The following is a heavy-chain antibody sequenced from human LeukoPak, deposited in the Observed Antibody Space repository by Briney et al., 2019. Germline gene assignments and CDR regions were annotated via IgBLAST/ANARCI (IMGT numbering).Heavy chain of an antibody. CDR2: MNPNSGNT. CDR3: ARGAGYYYDSSGLL. Sequence: SVKVSCKATGYTFTSYDINWVRQATGQGLEWMGWMNPNSGNTGYAQKFQGRVTMTRNTSISTAYMELSSPRSEDTAVYYCARGAGYYYDSSGLLWGQGTLVTVSS. V-gene: IGHV1-8*01. D-gene: IGHD3-22*01. CDR1: GYTFTSYD. J-gene: IGHJ4*02.